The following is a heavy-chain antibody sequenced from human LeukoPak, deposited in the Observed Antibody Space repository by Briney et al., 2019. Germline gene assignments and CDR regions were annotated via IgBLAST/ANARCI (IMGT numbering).Heavy chain of an antibody. J-gene: IGHJ4*02. Sequence: PRRSLRLSCAASGFIFSSYAMHWVRQAPGKGLEWVAVISYDGSNKYYADSVKGRFTISRDNSKNTLYLQMNSLRAEDTAVYYCARPAKSYSSGWYYFDYWGQGTLVTVSS. CDR3: ARPAKSYSSGWYYFDY. D-gene: IGHD6-19*01. CDR2: ISYDGSNK. CDR1: GFIFSSYA. V-gene: IGHV3-30-3*01.